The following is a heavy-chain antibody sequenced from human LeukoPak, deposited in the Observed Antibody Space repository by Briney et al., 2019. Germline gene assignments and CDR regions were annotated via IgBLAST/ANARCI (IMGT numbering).Heavy chain of an antibody. CDR3: AGRGGYFSY. Sequence: GSLRLSCAASGFTFTNYAMNWVRQAPGKGLEWVSAISGSGGSTYYADSVKGRFTIAGDNSKNTVYLQMNSLRAEDTAIYYCAGRGGYFSYWGQGTLVTVSS. CDR2: ISGSGGST. V-gene: IGHV3-23*01. J-gene: IGHJ4*02. D-gene: IGHD3-22*01. CDR1: GFTFTNYA.